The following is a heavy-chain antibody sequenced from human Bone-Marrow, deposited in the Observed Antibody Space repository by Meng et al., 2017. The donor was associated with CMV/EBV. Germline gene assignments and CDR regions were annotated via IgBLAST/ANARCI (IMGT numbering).Heavy chain of an antibody. D-gene: IGHD6-13*01. CDR3: AREIAPESVWNWFDP. V-gene: IGHV4-39*07. Sequence: SETLCLTCTVSGGSISSSSYYWGWIRQPPGKGLEWIGSIYYSGSTYYNPSLKSRVTISVDTSKNQFSLKLSSVTAADTAVYYCAREIAPESVWNWFDPWGQGTLVTVSS. J-gene: IGHJ5*02. CDR1: GGSISSSSYY. CDR2: IYYSGST.